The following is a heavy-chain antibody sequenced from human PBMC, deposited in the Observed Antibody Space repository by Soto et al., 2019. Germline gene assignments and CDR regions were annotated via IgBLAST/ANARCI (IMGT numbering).Heavy chain of an antibody. CDR2: INSDGSST. Sequence: PGGSLRLSCAASGFTFSSYWMHWVRQAPGKGLVWVSRINSDGSSTSYADSVKGRFTISRDNAKNTLYLQMNSLRAEDTAVYYCARDTSLRGPPSWEWELLDYYYYGMDVWGQGTTVTVSS. CDR3: ARDTSLRGPPSWEWELLDYYYYGMDV. V-gene: IGHV3-74*01. CDR1: GFTFSSYW. J-gene: IGHJ6*02. D-gene: IGHD1-26*01.